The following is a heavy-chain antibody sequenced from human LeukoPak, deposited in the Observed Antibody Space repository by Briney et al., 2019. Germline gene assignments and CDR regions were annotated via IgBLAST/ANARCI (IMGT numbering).Heavy chain of an antibody. Sequence: GGSLRLSRAASGFTFSNYWMSWVRQAPGKGLEWVANMKQDGSEKYYVDSVKGRFTISRDNAKNSLYLQMNSLRVEDTAVYYCARKAYAMDVWGKGTTVTVSS. CDR2: MKQDGSEK. V-gene: IGHV3-7*03. CDR3: ARKAYAMDV. J-gene: IGHJ6*04. CDR1: GFTFSNYW.